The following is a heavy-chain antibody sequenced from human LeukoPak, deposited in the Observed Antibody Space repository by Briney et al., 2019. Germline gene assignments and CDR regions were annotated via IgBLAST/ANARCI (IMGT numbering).Heavy chain of an antibody. CDR1: GFTFSSYS. CDR2: ISSSSSTI. D-gene: IGHD2-21*02. Sequence: GGSLRLSCAASGFTFSSYSMNWVRQAPGKGVEWVSYISSSSSTIYYADSVKGRFTISRDNSKNTLYLQMNSLRAEDTAVYYCRVGTATYFDYWGQGTLVTVSS. J-gene: IGHJ4*02. V-gene: IGHV3-48*01. CDR3: RVGTATYFDY.